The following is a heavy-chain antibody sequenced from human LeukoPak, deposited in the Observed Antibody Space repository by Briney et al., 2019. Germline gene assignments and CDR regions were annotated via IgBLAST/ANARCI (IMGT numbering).Heavy chain of an antibody. CDR3: ARDVATIYNYYYYGMDV. CDR1: GYSFSNYW. J-gene: IGHJ6*04. V-gene: IGHV5-10-1*01. D-gene: IGHD5-12*01. Sequence: GESLKISCKGSGYSFSNYWTGWVRQMPGKGLEWMGRIDPSDSYTNYSPSFQGHVTISADKSISTAYLQWSSLKASDTAMYYCARDVATIYNYYYYGMDVWGKGTTVTVSS. CDR2: IDPSDSYT.